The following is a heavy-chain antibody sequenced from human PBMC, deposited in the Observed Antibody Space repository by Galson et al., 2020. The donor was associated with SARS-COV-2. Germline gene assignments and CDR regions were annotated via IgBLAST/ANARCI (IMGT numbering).Heavy chain of an antibody. CDR1: GFTFRSYS. V-gene: IGHV3-48*04. Sequence: GESLKISCAASGFTFRSYSMNWVRQAPGKGLEWVSYISSSSSTIYYADSVKRRFTISRDNARNSLYLQMNSLRAEDTAVYYCARDRGTIFGVVIIPFDYWGQGTLVTVSS. CDR2: ISSSSSTI. CDR3: ARDRGTIFGVVIIPFDY. D-gene: IGHD3-3*01. J-gene: IGHJ4*02.